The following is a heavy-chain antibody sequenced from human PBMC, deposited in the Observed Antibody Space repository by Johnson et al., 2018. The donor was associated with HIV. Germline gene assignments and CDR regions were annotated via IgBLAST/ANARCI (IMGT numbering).Heavy chain of an antibody. J-gene: IGHJ3*02. D-gene: IGHD3-10*01. Sequence: VQLVESGGGLVQPGRSLRLSCAASGFTFDDYAMHWVRQAPGKGLEWVSGISWNSGSVDYVDSVKGRFTISRDNAKNSLYLQTNSLRAEDTAVYYCALEAVRSTDAFDIWGQGTMVIVSS. CDR3: ALEAVRSTDAFDI. CDR2: ISWNSGSV. V-gene: IGHV3-9*01. CDR1: GFTFDDYA.